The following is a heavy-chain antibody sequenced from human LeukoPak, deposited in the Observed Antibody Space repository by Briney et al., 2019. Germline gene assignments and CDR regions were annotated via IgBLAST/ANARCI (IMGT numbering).Heavy chain of an antibody. CDR1: GYTFTSYG. Sequence: GASVKVSRKASGYTFTSYGISWVRQAPGQGLEWMGWINPNSGGTNYAQKFQGRVTMTRDTSISTAYMELSRLRSDDTAVYYCARDSQEAFDIWGQGTMVTVSS. CDR2: INPNSGGT. CDR3: ARDSQEAFDI. V-gene: IGHV1-2*02. J-gene: IGHJ3*02.